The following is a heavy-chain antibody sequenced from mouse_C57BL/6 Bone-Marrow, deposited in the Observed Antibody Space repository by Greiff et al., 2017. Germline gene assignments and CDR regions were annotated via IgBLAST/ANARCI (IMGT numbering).Heavy chain of an antibody. CDR3: ARRTFYYGSSYWFAY. J-gene: IGHJ3*01. Sequence: QVHVKQSGAELVKPGASVKLSCKASGYTFTSYWLHWVKQRPGQGLEWIGMIHPNSGSTNYNEKFKSKATLTVDKSSSTAYMQLSSLTSEDSAVYYCARRTFYYGSSYWFAYWGQGTLVTVSA. V-gene: IGHV1-64*01. CDR2: IHPNSGST. CDR1: GYTFTSYW. D-gene: IGHD1-1*01.